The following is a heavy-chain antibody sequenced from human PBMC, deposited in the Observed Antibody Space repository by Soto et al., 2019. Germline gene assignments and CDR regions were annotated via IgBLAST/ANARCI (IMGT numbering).Heavy chain of an antibody. CDR2: IYYSGST. D-gene: IGHD3-22*01. J-gene: IGHJ4*02. Sequence: PSETLSLTCTVSGGSISGSTYYWGWIRQSPGKGLEWIGSIYYSGSTYYNPSLKSRVTISVDTSKNQFSLKLSSVTAADTAVYYCARHNYYDSNGYSEGIDYWGQGTLVTVSS. CDR3: ARHNYYDSNGYSEGIDY. CDR1: GGSISGSTYY. V-gene: IGHV4-39*01.